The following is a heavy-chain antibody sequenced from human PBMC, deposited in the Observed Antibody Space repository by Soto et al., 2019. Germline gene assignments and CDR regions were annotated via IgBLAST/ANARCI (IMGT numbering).Heavy chain of an antibody. D-gene: IGHD6-6*01. Sequence: QVQLVQSGAEVKKPGSSVKVSCKASGGTFSSYAISWVRQAPGQGLEWMGGIIPIFGTANYAQKFQGRVTITADESTSTADMELSSVRSEDTAVYYCARGTESEYSSSSSFDYWGQGTLVTVSS. CDR2: IIPIFGTA. J-gene: IGHJ4*02. CDR3: ARGTESEYSSSSSFDY. V-gene: IGHV1-69*01. CDR1: GGTFSSYA.